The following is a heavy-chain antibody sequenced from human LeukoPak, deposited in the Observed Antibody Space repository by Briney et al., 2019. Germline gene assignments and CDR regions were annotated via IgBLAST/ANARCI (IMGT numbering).Heavy chain of an antibody. CDR1: GGSISSISYY. V-gene: IGHV4-39*02. D-gene: IGHD4-17*01. CDR3: ARDYGDYPPPYYGMDV. CDR2: IYYSGST. Sequence: SETLSLTCTVSGGSISSISYYWGWIPQPPGKGLEWVGSIYYSGSTYYNPSLKSRVTISVDTSKNQFSLKLSSVTAADTAVYYCARDYGDYPPPYYGMDVWGQGTTVTVSS. J-gene: IGHJ6*02.